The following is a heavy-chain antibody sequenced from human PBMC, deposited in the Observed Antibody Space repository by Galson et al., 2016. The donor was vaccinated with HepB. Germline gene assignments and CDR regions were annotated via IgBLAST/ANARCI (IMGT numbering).Heavy chain of an antibody. Sequence: SVKVSCKASGYMFTSYAISWVRQAPGQGLEWMGWISAYNGNTNYAQKLQGRVTMTTDTSTSTAYMELRSLRSDDTAIYYCARDLRGRYSGSYFSWGHGTLVTVSS. D-gene: IGHD1-26*01. CDR3: ARDLRGRYSGSYFS. J-gene: IGHJ5*01. V-gene: IGHV1-18*04. CDR2: ISAYNGNT. CDR1: GYMFTSYA.